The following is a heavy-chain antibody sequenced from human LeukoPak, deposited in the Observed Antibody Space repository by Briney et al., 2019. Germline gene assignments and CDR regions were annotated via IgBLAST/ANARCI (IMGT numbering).Heavy chain of an antibody. CDR1: GGSFSGYC. V-gene: IGHV4-34*01. J-gene: IGHJ4*02. D-gene: IGHD4-23*01. Sequence: SETLSLTCAVYGGSFSGYCWSWIRQPPGKGLEWIGEINHSGSTNYNPSLKSRVTISVDTSKNQFSLKLSSVTAADTAVYYCARCDRYGGNTEFLFDYWGQGTLVTVSS. CDR3: ARCDRYGGNTEFLFDY. CDR2: INHSGST.